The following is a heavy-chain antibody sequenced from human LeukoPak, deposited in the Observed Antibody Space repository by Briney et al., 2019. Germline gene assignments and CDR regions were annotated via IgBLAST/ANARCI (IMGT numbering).Heavy chain of an antibody. CDR1: GFTFSTYT. V-gene: IGHV3-64D*08. CDR3: VKDRSGFYAFDI. J-gene: IGHJ3*02. Sequence: GSPRLSCSASGFTFSTYTMHWVRHAPRKGLEYVSSIGGSGATTYYADSVKGRFTISRDNSKNTLYLQMSSLRAEDTAVYCCVKDRSGFYAFDIWGQGTMVTVSS. CDR2: IGGSGATT. D-gene: IGHD3-3*01.